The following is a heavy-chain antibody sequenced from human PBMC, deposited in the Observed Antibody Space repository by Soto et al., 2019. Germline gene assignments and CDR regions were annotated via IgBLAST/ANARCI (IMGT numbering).Heavy chain of an antibody. CDR3: AREGGESSDGLYYFDS. Sequence: SETLSLTCTVSCGSTSSDNYWSWIRQPPGKGLEWIGHIYYSGNTDYNPSLKSRLAISIDTSKNQFSLKLSSVTAADTAVYFCAREGGESSDGLYYFDSWGQGSLVTVS. CDR1: CGSTSSDNY. D-gene: IGHD3-16*01. J-gene: IGHJ4*02. CDR2: IYYSGNT. V-gene: IGHV4-30-4*01.